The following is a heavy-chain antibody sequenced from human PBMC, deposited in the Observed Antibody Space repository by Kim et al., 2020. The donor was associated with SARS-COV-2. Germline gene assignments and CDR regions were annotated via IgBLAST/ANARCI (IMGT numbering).Heavy chain of an antibody. CDR1: GFTFSSYA. V-gene: IGHV3-23*01. J-gene: IGHJ4*02. Sequence: GGSLRLSCAASGFTFSSYAMSWVRQAPGKGLEWVSAISGSGGSTYYADSVKGRFTISRDNSKNTLYLQMNSLRAEDTAVYYCAKDTPKILRFLEWPPKNLDYWGQGTLVTVSS. D-gene: IGHD3-3*01. CDR2: ISGSGGST. CDR3: AKDTPKILRFLEWPPKNLDY.